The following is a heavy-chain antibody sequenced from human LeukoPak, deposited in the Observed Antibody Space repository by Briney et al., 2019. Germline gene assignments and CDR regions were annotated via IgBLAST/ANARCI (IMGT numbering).Heavy chain of an antibody. D-gene: IGHD6-13*01. J-gene: IGHJ4*02. CDR1: GGSVSSGYYY. V-gene: IGHV4-61*01. Sequence: SETLSLTCTVSGGSVSSGYYYWSWIRQPPGKGLEWIGYMYYSGSTNYNPSLKSRVTISIDTSKNQFSLNLSSVTAADTAVYFCAALRGSWYIDYWGQGTLVTVSS. CDR2: MYYSGST. CDR3: AALRGSWYIDY.